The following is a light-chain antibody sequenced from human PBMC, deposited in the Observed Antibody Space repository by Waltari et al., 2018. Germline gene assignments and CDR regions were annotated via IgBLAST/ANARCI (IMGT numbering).Light chain of an antibody. J-gene: IGKJ3*01. V-gene: IGKV1-39*01. CDR3: QQSYTAPLT. CDR2: GAS. Sequence: DIQLIQSQYSLSASEGDRVTITCRASQNIRSYLNWYQQNPGKAPNLLIYGASSLQGGIPSRFSGSGYGTDFTLTISSLQPEDFTTYYCQQSYTAPLTFGAGTKLEIK. CDR1: QNIRSY.